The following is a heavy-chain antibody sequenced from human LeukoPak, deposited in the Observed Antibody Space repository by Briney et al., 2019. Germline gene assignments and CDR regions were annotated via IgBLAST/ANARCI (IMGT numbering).Heavy chain of an antibody. CDR3: ARETSQKGAHYMDV. J-gene: IGHJ6*03. CDR1: GGSISSSNYY. V-gene: IGHV4-39*07. CDR2: ISYSGGT. Sequence: PSETLSLTCTVSGGSISSSNYYWGWIRQPPGKGLEWIGSISYSGGTYYNPSLKNRVTISVDTSKNQFSLKLSSVTAADTAVYYCARETSQKGAHYMDVWGKGTTITISS. D-gene: IGHD3-16*01.